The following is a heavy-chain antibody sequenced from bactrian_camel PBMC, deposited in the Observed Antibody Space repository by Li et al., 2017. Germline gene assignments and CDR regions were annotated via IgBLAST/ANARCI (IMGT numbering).Heavy chain of an antibody. CDR3: AVYGGLRRICPGLDRFDSGHVPY. V-gene: IGHV3S53*01. Sequence: HVQLVESGGGSALAGGSARLSCAASGYTFNTYGWFRQAPGQEREFAAGIDTDGRTMYTSAVKGRFTISKDNAKKIVYLQMNSLKPEDTALYSCAVYGGLRRICPGLDRFDSGHVPYWGQGTQVTVS. CDR1: GYTFNTY. CDR2: IDTDGRT. D-gene: IGHD3*01. J-gene: IGHJ4*01.